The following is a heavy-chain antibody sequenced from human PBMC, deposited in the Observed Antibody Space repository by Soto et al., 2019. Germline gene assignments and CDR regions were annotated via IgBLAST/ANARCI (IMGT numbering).Heavy chain of an antibody. D-gene: IGHD5-18*01. Sequence: KTSETLSLTCTVSGGSISSGDYYWSWIRQPPGKGLEWIGYIYYSGSTYYNPSLKSRATISVDTSKNQFSLKLSSVTAADTAVYYCARGVDTLGYYGMDVWGQGTTVTVSS. CDR3: ARGVDTLGYYGMDV. V-gene: IGHV4-30-4*01. CDR1: GGSISSGDYY. J-gene: IGHJ6*02. CDR2: IYYSGST.